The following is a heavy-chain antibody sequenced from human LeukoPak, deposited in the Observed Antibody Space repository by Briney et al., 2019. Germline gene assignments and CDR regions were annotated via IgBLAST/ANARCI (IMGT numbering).Heavy chain of an antibody. J-gene: IGHJ4*02. D-gene: IGHD3-3*01. V-gene: IGHV4-31*03. CDR3: ARFLEWLPFDY. CDR1: SGSISSGGYY. Sequence: SETLSLTCTVSSGSISSGGYYWSWIRQHPGKGLEWIGYIYYSGSTYYNPSLKSRVTISVDTSKDQFSLKLSSVTAADTAVYYCARFLEWLPFDYWGQGTLVTVSS. CDR2: IYYSGST.